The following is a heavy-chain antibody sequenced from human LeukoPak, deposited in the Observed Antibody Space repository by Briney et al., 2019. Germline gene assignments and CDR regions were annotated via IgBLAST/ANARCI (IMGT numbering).Heavy chain of an antibody. V-gene: IGHV4-61*02. CDR2: IYTSGST. Sequence: SETLSLTCTVSGGSISSGSYYWSWIRQPAGKGLEWIGRIYTSGSTNYNPSLESRVTISVDTSKNQFSLKLSSVTAADTAVYYCARAGPFGNWFDPWGQGTLATVSS. D-gene: IGHD3-10*01. J-gene: IGHJ5*02. CDR1: GGSISSGSYY. CDR3: ARAGPFGNWFDP.